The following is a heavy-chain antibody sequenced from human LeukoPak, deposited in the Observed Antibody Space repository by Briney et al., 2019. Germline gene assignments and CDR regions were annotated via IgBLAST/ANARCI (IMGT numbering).Heavy chain of an antibody. CDR3: ASGLGITMVRGDPPYYFDY. CDR2: ISSGSDYI. V-gene: IGHV3-21*06. CDR1: GFTYRRYS. Sequence: GGSLRLSCVASGFTYRRYSMNWVRQAPGKGLEWVSTISSGSDYIYHADSVRGRFTISRDNARNSLYLQMNSLRAEDTAVYYCASGLGITMVRGDPPYYFDYWGQGTLVTVSS. D-gene: IGHD3-10*01. J-gene: IGHJ4*02.